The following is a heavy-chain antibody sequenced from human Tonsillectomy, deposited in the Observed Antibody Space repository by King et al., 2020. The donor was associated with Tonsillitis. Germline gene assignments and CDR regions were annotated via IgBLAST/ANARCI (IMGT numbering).Heavy chain of an antibody. J-gene: IGHJ3*02. CDR3: ARDLTMVRGVNDAFDI. CDR1: GGSISSYY. V-gene: IGHV4-59*01. Sequence: QLQESGPGLVKPSETLSLTCTVSGGSISSYYWSWIRQPPGKGLEWIGYIYYSGSTNYNPSLKSRVTISVDTSKNQFSLKLSSVTAADTAVYYCARDLTMVRGVNDAFDIWGQGTRVTVSS. D-gene: IGHD3-10*01. CDR2: IYYSGST.